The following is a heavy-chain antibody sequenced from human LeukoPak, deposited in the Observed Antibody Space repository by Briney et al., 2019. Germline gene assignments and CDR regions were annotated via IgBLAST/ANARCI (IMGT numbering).Heavy chain of an antibody. D-gene: IGHD6-13*01. J-gene: IGHJ6*03. CDR3: ARDYESSTYYMDV. CDR1: GFTYNTYG. V-gene: IGHV3-33*01. CDR2: IWLDESTK. Sequence: GGSLTLSCAASGFTYNTYGMHWVRQAPGKGLAGVAVIWLDESTKYYADSVKGRFSISSDNSKSTLYLQMDSLRAEDTAIYYCARDYESSTYYMDVWGKGTTVTVSS.